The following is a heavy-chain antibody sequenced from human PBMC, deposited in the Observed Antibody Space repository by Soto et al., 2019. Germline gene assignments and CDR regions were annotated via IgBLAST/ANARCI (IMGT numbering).Heavy chain of an antibody. V-gene: IGHV3-23*01. CDR2: ISGSGGST. CDR1: GFTFSSYA. J-gene: IGHJ4*02. Sequence: GGSLRLSCAASGFTFSSYAMSWVRQAPGKGLEWVSAISGSGGSTYYADSVKGRFTIPRDNSKNTLYLQMNSLRAEDTAVYYCAKGVNYYGSGESSYWGQGTLVTVSS. CDR3: AKGVNYYGSGESSY. D-gene: IGHD3-10*01.